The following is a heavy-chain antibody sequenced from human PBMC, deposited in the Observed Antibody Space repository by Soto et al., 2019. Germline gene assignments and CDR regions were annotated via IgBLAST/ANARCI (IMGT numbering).Heavy chain of an antibody. D-gene: IGHD3-22*01. CDR3: ARALIERIDYCYGMDV. J-gene: IGHJ6*02. CDR2: ISYDVNNK. CDR1: GFTFSTYA. Sequence: QVQLVESGGGVVQPGRSLRLSCAASGFTFSTYAMHWVRQAPGKGLEWVTVISYDVNNKYYADSVKGRFTISRDNSKNTLYLQMNSLRVEDTAVYYCARALIERIDYCYGMDVWGQGTTVTVSS. V-gene: IGHV3-30-3*01.